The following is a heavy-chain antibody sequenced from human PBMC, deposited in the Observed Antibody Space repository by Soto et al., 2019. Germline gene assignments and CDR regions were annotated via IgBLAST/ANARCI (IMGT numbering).Heavy chain of an antibody. Sequence: GGSLRLSCAASGFTFSSYAMSWVRQAPGKGLEWVSAISGSGGSTYYADSVKGRFTISRDNSKNTLYLQMNSLRAEDTAVYYCAKVDIDIVVVPAAYHIYFDYWGQGTLVTVSS. V-gene: IGHV3-23*01. D-gene: IGHD2-2*01. CDR1: GFTFSSYA. CDR2: ISGSGGST. CDR3: AKVDIDIVVVPAAYHIYFDY. J-gene: IGHJ4*02.